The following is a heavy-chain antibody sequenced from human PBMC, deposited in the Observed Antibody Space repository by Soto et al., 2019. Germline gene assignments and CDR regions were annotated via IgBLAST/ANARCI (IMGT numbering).Heavy chain of an antibody. D-gene: IGHD3-3*01. CDR3: AKDLYDFWSGYSSQGVSY. Sequence: PGGSLRLSCAASGFTFSSYGMHWVRQAPGKGLEWVAVISYDGSNKYYADSVKGRFTISRDNSKNTLYLQMNSLRAEDTAVYYCAKDLYDFWSGYSSQGVSYWGQGTLVTVSS. J-gene: IGHJ4*02. CDR2: ISYDGSNK. V-gene: IGHV3-30*18. CDR1: GFTFSSYG.